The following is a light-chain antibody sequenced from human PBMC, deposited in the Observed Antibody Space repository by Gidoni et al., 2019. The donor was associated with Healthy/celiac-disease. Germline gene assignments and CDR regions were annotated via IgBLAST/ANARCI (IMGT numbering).Light chain of an antibody. CDR1: SLRSYY. CDR3: NSRDSSGNHV. V-gene: IGLV3-19*01. CDR2: GKN. J-gene: IGLJ1*01. Sequence: SSELTQAPAVSVALGQTVRITCQGDSLRSYYASWYQQNPGQAPVLVIYGKNNRPSGIPDRFSGSSSGNTASVTITGAQAEDEADYYCNSRDSSGNHVFGTGTKVTVL.